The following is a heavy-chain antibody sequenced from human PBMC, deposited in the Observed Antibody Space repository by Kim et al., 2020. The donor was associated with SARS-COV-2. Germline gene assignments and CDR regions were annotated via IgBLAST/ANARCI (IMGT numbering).Heavy chain of an antibody. J-gene: IGHJ6*02. V-gene: IGHV3-53*01. CDR3: ARVDRINYGMDV. Sequence: GGSLRLSCAASGFTVSSNYMSWVRQAPGKGLEWVSVIYSGGSTYYADSVKGRFTISRDNSKNTLYLQMNSLRAEDTAVYYCARVDRINYGMDVWGQGATVTVSS. D-gene: IGHD2-2*03. CDR2: IYSGGST. CDR1: GFTVSSNY.